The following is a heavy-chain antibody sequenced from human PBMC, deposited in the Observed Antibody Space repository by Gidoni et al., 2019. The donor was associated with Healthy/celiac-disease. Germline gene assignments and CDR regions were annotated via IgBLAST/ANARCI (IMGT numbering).Heavy chain of an antibody. D-gene: IGHD2-15*01. Sequence: QVQLVQSGAEVKKPGASVKVSCKASGYTFTGYYMHWVRQAPGQGRERMGWINPNRGGTNYAQKLQGWVTMTRDPSISTAYMELSRLRSDDTAVYYCAKGGVGYSDYWGQGTLVTVSS. V-gene: IGHV1-2*04. CDR1: GYTFTGYY. CDR2: INPNRGGT. CDR3: AKGGVGYSDY. J-gene: IGHJ4*02.